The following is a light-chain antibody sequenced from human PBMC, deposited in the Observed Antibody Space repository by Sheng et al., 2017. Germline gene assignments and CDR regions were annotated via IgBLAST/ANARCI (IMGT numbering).Light chain of an antibody. V-gene: IGKV1-5*03. J-gene: IGKJ2*01. CDR1: QTISSW. CDR3: QHYNSYSYT. CDR2: RAS. Sequence: DIQMTQSPSTLSASVGDRVTITCRASQTISSWLAWYLQKPGKAPKVLIYRASRLQTGVPSRFGGSGSGTEFTLSISSLQPDDFATYHCQHYNSYSYTFGQGTKLEIK.